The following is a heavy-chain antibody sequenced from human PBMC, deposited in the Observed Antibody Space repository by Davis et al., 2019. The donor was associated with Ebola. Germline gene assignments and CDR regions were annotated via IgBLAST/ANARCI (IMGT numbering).Heavy chain of an antibody. D-gene: IGHD6-19*01. V-gene: IGHV3-30-3*01. J-gene: IGHJ5*01. CDR2: ISYDGSNK. Sequence: GGSLRLSCAASGFTFSSYAMHWVRQAPGKGLEWVAVISYDGSNKYYADSVKGRFTISRDNSKNTLYLQMNSLRAEDTAVHYCARTYSSAWFLPVDSWGQGTLVTVSS. CDR1: GFTFSSYA. CDR3: ARTYSSAWFLPVDS.